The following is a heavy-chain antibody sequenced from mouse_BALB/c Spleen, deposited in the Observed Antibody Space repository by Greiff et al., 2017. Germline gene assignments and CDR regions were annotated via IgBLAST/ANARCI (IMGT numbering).Heavy chain of an antibody. CDR1: GYTFTSYW. D-gene: IGHD4-1*01. V-gene: IGHV1-87*01. CDR2: IYPGDGDT. J-gene: IGHJ4*01. Sequence: QVQLKQSGAELARPGASVKLSCKASGYTFTSYWMQWVKQRPGQGLEWIGAIYPGDGDTRYTQKFKGKATLTADKSSSTAYMQLSSLASEDSAVYYGARSWEPAMDYWGQGTSVTVSS. CDR3: ARSWEPAMDY.